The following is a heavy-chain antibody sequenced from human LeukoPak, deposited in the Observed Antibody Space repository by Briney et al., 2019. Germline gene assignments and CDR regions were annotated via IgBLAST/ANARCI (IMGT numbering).Heavy chain of an antibody. J-gene: IGHJ4*02. CDR1: GFTFSSSA. Sequence: GGSLRLSCAASGFTFSSSAMSWVRPAPGKGLEWVSAISGSGGSTYYADSVKGRFTISRDNSKNTLYLQMNSLRAEDTAIYYCAKDRDIVVVPAATDYYFDYWGQGTLVTVSS. CDR2: ISGSGGST. CDR3: AKDRDIVVVPAATDYYFDY. D-gene: IGHD2-2*01. V-gene: IGHV3-23*01.